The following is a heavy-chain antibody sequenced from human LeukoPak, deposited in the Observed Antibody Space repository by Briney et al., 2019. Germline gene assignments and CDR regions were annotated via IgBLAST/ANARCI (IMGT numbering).Heavy chain of an antibody. Sequence: SETLSLTCAVYDGSVSSGSHYWSWTRQPPGQGLEWIGYMYYIGSTNYNPSLKTRVTISIDTSKNQFSLKLSSATAADTAVYYCARVLRPMASQYYFDYWGQGTLVTVSS. CDR3: ARVLRPMASQYYFDY. D-gene: IGHD3-10*01. CDR1: DGSVSSGSHY. CDR2: MYYIGST. J-gene: IGHJ4*02. V-gene: IGHV4-61*01.